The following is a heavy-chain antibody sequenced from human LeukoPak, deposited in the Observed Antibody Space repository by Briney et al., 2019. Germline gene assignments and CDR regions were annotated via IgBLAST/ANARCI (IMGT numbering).Heavy chain of an antibody. CDR3: AKAITIIRGVPLGMDV. D-gene: IGHD3-10*01. CDR1: GFTFSYYA. J-gene: IGHJ6*02. V-gene: IGHV3-23*01. Sequence: GESLRLSCVASGFTFSYYALSWVRQAPGKGLECVSVISASGGSTFYTNSVKGRFTISRDDSRNTLHLQMNSLRAEDTAVYYCAKAITIIRGVPLGMDVWGQGSTVTVSS. CDR2: ISASGGST.